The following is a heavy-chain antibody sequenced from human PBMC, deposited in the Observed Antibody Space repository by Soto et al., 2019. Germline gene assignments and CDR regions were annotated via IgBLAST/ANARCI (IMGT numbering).Heavy chain of an antibody. CDR2: ISAYNGNT. CDR1: GYTFTSYG. CDR3: ARKSSSSSWFDP. J-gene: IGHJ5*02. D-gene: IGHD6-6*01. V-gene: IGHV1-18*04. Sequence: QVQLVQSGAEVKKPGASVKVSCKASGYTFTSYGISWVRQAPGQGLEWMGWISAYNGNTDYVQKFQDRVTMTTDPSTRTAYMELRSLRSDDTAVYYCARKSSSSSWFDPWGQGTLVTVSS.